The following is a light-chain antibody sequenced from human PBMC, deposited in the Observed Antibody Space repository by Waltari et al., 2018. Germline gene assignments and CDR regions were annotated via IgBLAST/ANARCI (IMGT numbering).Light chain of an antibody. V-gene: IGKV3-20*01. CDR1: QFVRRT. CDR3: QHYVRLPAT. J-gene: IGKJ1*01. Sequence: EIVLTQSPGPLSLSPGERATLSCRASQFVRRTLAWYQKKPGQAPKLLIYGASIRATGIPDRFTGSGSGTDFSLTISSLEPEDFAIYFCQHYVRLPATFGQGTKVEIK. CDR2: GAS.